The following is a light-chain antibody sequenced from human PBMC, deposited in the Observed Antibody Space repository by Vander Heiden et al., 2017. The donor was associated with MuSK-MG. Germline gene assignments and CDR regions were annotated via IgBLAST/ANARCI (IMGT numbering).Light chain of an antibody. CDR3: AALDGSRNCSL. J-gene: IGLJ2*01. Sequence: QSVLTQPPSASGTPGQRVTISCSGSSSNIGSNTVTWYQQLPGPAPKLLIYCNNQRAAGVPERFSGSKSGTSASLATSGLQAEDEADYYCAALDGSRNCSLFGGGTKPTVL. CDR2: CNN. CDR1: SSNIGSNT. V-gene: IGLV1-44*01.